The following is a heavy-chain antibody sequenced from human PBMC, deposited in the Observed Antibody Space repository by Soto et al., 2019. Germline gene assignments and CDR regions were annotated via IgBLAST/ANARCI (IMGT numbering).Heavy chain of an antibody. J-gene: IGHJ6*02. CDR1: GFTFSNYW. Sequence: PGGSLRLSCEASGFTFSNYWMSWVRQAPGKGLEWVANIKQDGSEKYFVGSVNGRFTISRDNAKNSLYLQVNSLRAEDTAVYYCARGRPYYDFWSGYYPSSTYYYYYGMDVWGQGNTVTVSS. CDR2: IKQDGSEK. D-gene: IGHD3-3*01. V-gene: IGHV3-7*01. CDR3: ARGRPYYDFWSGYYPSSTYYYYYGMDV.